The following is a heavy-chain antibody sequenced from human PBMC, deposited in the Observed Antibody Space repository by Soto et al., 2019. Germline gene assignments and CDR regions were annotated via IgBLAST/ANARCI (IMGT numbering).Heavy chain of an antibody. CDR3: ARDIGAYYYFWSGSHYMDV. D-gene: IGHD3-3*01. CDR2: ISSSSSTI. CDR1: GFTFSSYS. Sequence: GGSLRLSCAASGFTFSSYSMNWVRQAPGKGLEWVSYISSSSSTIYYADSVKGRFTISRDNAKNSLYLQMNSLRAEDTAVYYCARDIGAYYYFWSGSHYMDVCGKGTTVTVSS. V-gene: IGHV3-48*01. J-gene: IGHJ6*03.